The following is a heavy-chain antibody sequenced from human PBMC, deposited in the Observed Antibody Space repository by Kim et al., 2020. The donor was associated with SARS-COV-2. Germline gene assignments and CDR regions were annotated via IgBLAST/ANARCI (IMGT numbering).Heavy chain of an antibody. CDR3: ARVDYGSGRAFDY. CDR1: EYRFNSYW. D-gene: IGHD3-10*01. V-gene: IGHV5-51*01. J-gene: IGHJ4*02. Sequence: GESLQISCQGSEYRFNSYWIGWVRQKPGQGLEWMGIIYPDDSDSTYSPSFQGQVTMSIDKSINTAYLQWTSLRASDTATYYCARVDYGSGRAFDYWGQGTLVTVSS. CDR2: IYPDDSDS.